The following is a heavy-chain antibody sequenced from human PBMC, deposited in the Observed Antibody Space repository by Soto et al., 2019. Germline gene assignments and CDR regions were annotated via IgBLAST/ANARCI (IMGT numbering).Heavy chain of an antibody. CDR3: ARDVAAAAPYYGMDV. CDR1: GYTFTGYY. J-gene: IGHJ6*02. D-gene: IGHD6-13*01. CDR2: INPNSGGT. V-gene: IGHV1-2*02. Sequence: QVQLVQSGAEVKKPGASVKVSCKASGYTFTGYYMHWVRQAPGQGLEWMGWINPNSGGTNYAQKFQGRVTMTRDTSISTAYMELSRLRSDDTAVYYCARDVAAAAPYYGMDVWGQGTTVTVSS.